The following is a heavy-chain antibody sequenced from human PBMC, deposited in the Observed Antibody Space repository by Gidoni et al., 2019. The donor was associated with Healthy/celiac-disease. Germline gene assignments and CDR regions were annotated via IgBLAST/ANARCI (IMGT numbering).Heavy chain of an antibody. Sequence: EVQLVESGGGLVQPGGSLRLSCAASGFPFSSYWMHWVRQAPGKGLVGVSRIKSDGSSTSDADSGKGRFTISRDNAKNTLYLQMNSLRAEDTAVYDCARGSSPAAAGLNWFDPWGQGTLVTVSS. V-gene: IGHV3-74*01. D-gene: IGHD6-13*01. J-gene: IGHJ5*02. CDR1: GFPFSSYW. CDR3: ARGSSPAAAGLNWFDP. CDR2: IKSDGSST.